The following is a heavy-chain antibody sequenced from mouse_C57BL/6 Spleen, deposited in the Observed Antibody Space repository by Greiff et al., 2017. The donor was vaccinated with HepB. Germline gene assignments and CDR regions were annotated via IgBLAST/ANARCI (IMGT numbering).Heavy chain of an antibody. V-gene: IGHV1-80*01. Sequence: VQLQQSGAELVKPGASVKISCKASGYAFSSYWMNWVKQRPGKGLEWIGQIYPGDGDTNYNGKFKGKATLTADKSSSTAYMQLSSLTSEDSAVYFCARSPDYYGSSPWYFDVWGTGTTVTVSS. CDR3: ARSPDYYGSSPWYFDV. D-gene: IGHD1-1*01. J-gene: IGHJ1*03. CDR1: GYAFSSYW. CDR2: IYPGDGDT.